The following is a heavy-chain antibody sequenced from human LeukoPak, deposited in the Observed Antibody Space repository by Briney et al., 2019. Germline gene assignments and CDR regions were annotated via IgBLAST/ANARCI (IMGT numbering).Heavy chain of an antibody. Sequence: GGSLRLSCAASGFTFSSHGMHWVRQAPGKGLEWVAVIWYDASNKYYADSVKGRFTVSRDNSKNTLYLQMNSLRAEDTAMYYCAKIWGKSGSTSKYFDYGGQGPGVPVSS. J-gene: IGHJ4*02. CDR3: AKIWGKSGSTSKYFDY. CDR2: IWYDASNK. CDR1: GFTFSSHG. D-gene: IGHD3-16*01. V-gene: IGHV3-33*06.